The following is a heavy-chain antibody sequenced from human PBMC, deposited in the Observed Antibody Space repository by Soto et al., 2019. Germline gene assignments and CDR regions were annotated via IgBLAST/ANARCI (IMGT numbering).Heavy chain of an antibody. CDR2: VYYSGST. CDR3: ARGVTLVRGVIHTPYFDY. Sequence: SETLSLTCTVSGGSISSGGYYWSWIRQHPGKGLEWIGYVYYSGSTYYNPSLKSRVTISVDTSKNQFSLKLSSVTAADTAVYYCARGVTLVRGVIHTPYFDYWGQGALVTVSS. D-gene: IGHD3-10*01. J-gene: IGHJ4*02. CDR1: GGSISSGGYY. V-gene: IGHV4-31*03.